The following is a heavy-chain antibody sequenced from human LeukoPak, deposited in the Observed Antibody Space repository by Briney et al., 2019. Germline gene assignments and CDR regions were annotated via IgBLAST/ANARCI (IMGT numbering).Heavy chain of an antibody. V-gene: IGHV3-7*03. CDR1: GFTFSSYW. CDR2: IKQDGSEK. Sequence: PGGSLRLSCAASGFTFSSYWMSWVRQAPGKGLEWVANIKQDGSEKYYVDSVKGRITISRDNAKNSLYLQMNSLRAEDTAVYYCARDEGIAVAPTIFDYWGQGTLVTVSS. J-gene: IGHJ4*02. D-gene: IGHD6-19*01. CDR3: ARDEGIAVAPTIFDY.